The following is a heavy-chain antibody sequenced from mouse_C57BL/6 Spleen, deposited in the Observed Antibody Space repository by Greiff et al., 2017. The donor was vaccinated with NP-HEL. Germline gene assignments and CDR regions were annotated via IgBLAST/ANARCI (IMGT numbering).Heavy chain of an antibody. CDR3: ARSGTYYYGSSGYFDV. D-gene: IGHD1-1*01. CDR2: IHPNSGST. V-gene: IGHV1-64*01. J-gene: IGHJ1*03. Sequence: QVQLQQPGAELVKPGASVKLSCKASGYTFTSYWMHWVKQRPGQGLEWIGMIHPNSGSTNYNEKFKSKATLTVDKSSSTAYMQLSSLTSEDSAVYYCARSGTYYYGSSGYFDVWGTGTTVTVSS. CDR1: GYTFTSYW.